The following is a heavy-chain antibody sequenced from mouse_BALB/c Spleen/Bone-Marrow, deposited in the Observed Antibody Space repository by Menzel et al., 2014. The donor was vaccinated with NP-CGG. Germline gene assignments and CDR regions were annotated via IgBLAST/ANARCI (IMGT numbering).Heavy chain of an antibody. Sequence: EVQGVESGGDLVKPGGSLKLSCAASGFTFSSYGMSWVRPTPDKRLEWVATISSGGSYTYYPDSVKGRFTISRDNAKNTLYLQMSSLKSEDTAMYYCARGGGAYYGNYWFAYWGQGTLVTVSA. CDR1: GFTFSSYG. CDR3: ARGGGAYYGNYWFAY. D-gene: IGHD2-10*01. V-gene: IGHV5-6*01. CDR2: ISSGGSYT. J-gene: IGHJ3*01.